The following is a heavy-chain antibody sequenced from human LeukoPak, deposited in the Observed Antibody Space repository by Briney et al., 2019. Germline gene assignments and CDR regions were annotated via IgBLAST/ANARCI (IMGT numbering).Heavy chain of an antibody. CDR1: GFTFSVFW. D-gene: IGHD4-11*01. Sequence: PGGSLRLSCAASGFTFSVFWMGWVRQAPGKGLEWVANINQGGSESYYVDSVKGRFTISRDNAKKSLFLQMNSLRAEDTAVYYCTKGRSNHYWGQGTLVTVST. J-gene: IGHJ4*02. CDR2: INQGGSES. CDR3: TKGRSNHY. V-gene: IGHV3-7*01.